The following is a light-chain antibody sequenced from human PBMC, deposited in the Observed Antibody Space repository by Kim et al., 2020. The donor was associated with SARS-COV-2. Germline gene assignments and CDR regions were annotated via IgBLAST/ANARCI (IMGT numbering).Light chain of an antibody. Sequence: DIQMTQSPSSLSASVGDRVTIMCRASQSISSYLNWFQQKPGKAPKLLIYATSSLQTGVPSRFSGSGSGTDFTLTISSLQPEDFATYYCQQTYSTPYTFGQGTKLEI. V-gene: IGKV1-39*01. CDR3: QQTYSTPYT. J-gene: IGKJ2*01. CDR1: QSISSY. CDR2: ATS.